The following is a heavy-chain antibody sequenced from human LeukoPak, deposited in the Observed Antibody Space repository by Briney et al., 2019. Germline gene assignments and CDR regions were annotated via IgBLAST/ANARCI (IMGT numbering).Heavy chain of an antibody. V-gene: IGHV4-59*01. D-gene: IGHD3-22*01. CDR2: IYYSGST. CDR3: ARVWYYYDSSGSDDAFDI. J-gene: IGHJ3*02. CDR1: GGSISSYY. Sequence: PSETLSLTCSVSGGSISSYYWSWIRQPPGKGLEWIGYIYYSGSTNYNPSLKSRVTISVDTSKNQFSLKLSSVTAADTAVYYCARVWYYYDSSGSDDAFDIWGQGTMVTVSS.